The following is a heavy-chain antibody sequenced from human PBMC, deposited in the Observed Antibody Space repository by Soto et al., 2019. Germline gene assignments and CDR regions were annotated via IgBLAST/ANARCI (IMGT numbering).Heavy chain of an antibody. V-gene: IGHV3-9*01. D-gene: IGHD5-18*01. J-gene: IGHJ4*02. CDR3: AKDEYSYGYGRLFDY. Sequence: EVQLVESGGGLVQPGRSLRLSCAASGFTFDDYAMHWVRQAPGKGLELVAGISWNSGSIGYADSVKGRFTISKDNAKHSLYLLMNSLRDEEAALYYCAKDEYSYGYGRLFDYWGQGTLVTVS. CDR1: GFTFDDYA. CDR2: ISWNSGSI.